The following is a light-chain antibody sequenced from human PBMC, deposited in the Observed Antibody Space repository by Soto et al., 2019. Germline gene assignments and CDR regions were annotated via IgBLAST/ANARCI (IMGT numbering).Light chain of an antibody. J-gene: IGLJ1*01. CDR3: LSFTTSSTHV. V-gene: IGLV2-14*01. CDR2: EVN. CDR1: SSDIAAYHY. Sequence: QSALTQPASLSGSPGQSITISWTSTSSDIAAYHYVSWFQQHPGKAPKLMISEVNNRPSGVSNRFSGSQSGNKASLTISGLQVEEEAEYFCLSFTTSSTHVFGTGTKVTL.